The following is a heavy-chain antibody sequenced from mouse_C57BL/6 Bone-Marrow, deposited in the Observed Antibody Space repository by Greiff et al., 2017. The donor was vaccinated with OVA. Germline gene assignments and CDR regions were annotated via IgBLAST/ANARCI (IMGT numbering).Heavy chain of an antibody. CDR3: ARDRGGWDY. V-gene: IGHV5-16*01. CDR1: GFTFSDYY. J-gene: IGHJ2*01. CDR2: INYDGSST. Sequence: EVKLVESEGGLVQPGSSMKLSCTASGFTFSDYYMAWVRQVPEKGLEWVANINYDGSSTYYLDSLKSRFIISRDNAKNILYLQMSSLKSEDTATYYCARDRGGWDYWGQGTTLTVSS. D-gene: IGHD1-1*02.